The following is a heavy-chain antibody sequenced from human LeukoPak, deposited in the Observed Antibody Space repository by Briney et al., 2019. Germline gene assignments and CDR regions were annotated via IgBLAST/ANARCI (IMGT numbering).Heavy chain of an antibody. CDR1: AYSFTSYW. J-gene: IGHJ4*02. D-gene: IGHD4-17*01. Sequence: SPKISCKASAYSFTSYWICWVRQMPPKHLEWMGIIYRGDSDTRYSPSFQGQVTISADKSISTAYLQWSSLKASDTAMYYCARQSTVTTFDYWGQGTLVTVSS. CDR3: ARQSTVTTFDY. CDR2: IYRGDSDT. V-gene: IGHV5-51*01.